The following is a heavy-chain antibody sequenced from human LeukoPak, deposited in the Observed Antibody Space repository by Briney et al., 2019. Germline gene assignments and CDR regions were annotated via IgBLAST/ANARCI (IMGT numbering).Heavy chain of an antibody. CDR1: GFTFSSYA. CDR2: ISGSGGST. J-gene: IGHJ4*02. V-gene: IGHV3-23*01. D-gene: IGHD2-2*01. CDR3: AKVHCSSSSCSDDY. Sequence: PGGSLRLSCAASGFTFSSYAMSWVRQAPGKGLEWVSAISGSGGSTYYADSVKGRFTISRDNSMNTLYLQMNSLRTEDTAVYYCAKVHCSSSSCSDDYWGQGTLVTVSS.